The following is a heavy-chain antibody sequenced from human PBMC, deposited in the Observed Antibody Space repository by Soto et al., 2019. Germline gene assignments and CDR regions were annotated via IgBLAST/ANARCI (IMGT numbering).Heavy chain of an antibody. CDR3: AKVVTATPYYMDV. Sequence: EVQLVESGGGLVQPGGSLRLSCAASGFTFSSYSMNWVRQAPGKGLEWVSYISSSSSTIYYADSVKGRFTISRDNSKNTLYLQMNSLRAEDTAVYYCAKVVTATPYYMDVWGKGATVTVSS. J-gene: IGHJ6*03. V-gene: IGHV3-48*01. D-gene: IGHD2-15*01. CDR2: ISSSSSTI. CDR1: GFTFSSYS.